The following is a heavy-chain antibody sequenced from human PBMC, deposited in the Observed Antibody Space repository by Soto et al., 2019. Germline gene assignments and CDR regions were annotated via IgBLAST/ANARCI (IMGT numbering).Heavy chain of an antibody. CDR1: GLIFSDYH. J-gene: IGHJ6*02. V-gene: IGHV3-72*01. CDR2: IRRKANSYTT. Sequence: EVQLVESGGGLVQPGGSLRLSCAASGLIFSDYHMDWVRQAPGKGLEWVGRIRRKANSYTTEYAASVKGRFTISRDDSKKSLYLQMNSLKSEDTAVYYSAMLGGWSGGSSGMDVWGQGTTVTVSS. D-gene: IGHD6-19*01. CDR3: AMLGGWSGGSSGMDV.